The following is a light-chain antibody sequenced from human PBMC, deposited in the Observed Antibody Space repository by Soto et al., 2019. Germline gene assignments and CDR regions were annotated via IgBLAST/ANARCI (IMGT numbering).Light chain of an antibody. V-gene: IGKV3-20*01. CDR2: GAS. Sequence: EIVLTQSPGTLSLSPGKRATVSCRASQSVNSDYLAWYQQRPGQAPRLLMYGASNRAAGIPDRFSGSGSGTDFTLTISRLEPEDFAMYYCQQYGSSMYTFGQGTNLEIK. J-gene: IGKJ2*01. CDR1: QSVNSDY. CDR3: QQYGSSMYT.